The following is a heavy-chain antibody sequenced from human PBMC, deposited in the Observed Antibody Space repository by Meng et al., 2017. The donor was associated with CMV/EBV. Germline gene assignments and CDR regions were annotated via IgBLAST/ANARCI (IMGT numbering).Heavy chain of an antibody. J-gene: IGHJ4*02. D-gene: IGHD1-26*01. CDR2: IRSKAYGGTT. CDR3: ARSMDWELPGSGYFDY. Sequence: GESLKISCTASGFTFGDYAMSWVRQAPGKGLEWVGFIRSKAYGGTTEYAASVKGRFTISRDNAKNSLYLQMNSLRAEDTALYYCARSMDWELPGSGYFDYWGQGTLVTVSS. V-gene: IGHV3-49*04. CDR1: GFTFGDYA.